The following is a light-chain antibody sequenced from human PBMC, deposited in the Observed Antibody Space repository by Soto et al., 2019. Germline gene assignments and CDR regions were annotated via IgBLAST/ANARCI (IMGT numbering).Light chain of an antibody. J-gene: IGKJ5*01. CDR3: QQYNKWPPIT. CDR2: GTF. CDR1: QSFSSHL. Sequence: EIVLTQSPGTLSLSPGDRATLSCRASQSFSSHLLAWYQQKPGQAPRLLISGTFSRATGIPDRFSGSGSGTDFTLTISRLEPEDFAVYYCQQYNKWPPITFGQGTRLEIK. V-gene: IGKV3-20*01.